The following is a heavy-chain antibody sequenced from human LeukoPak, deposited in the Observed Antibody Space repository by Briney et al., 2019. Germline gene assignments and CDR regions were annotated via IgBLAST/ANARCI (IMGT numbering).Heavy chain of an antibody. V-gene: IGHV3-21*01. CDR1: GFTFSSYS. D-gene: IGHD2-2*01. Sequence: GGSLRLSCAASGFTFSSYSMNWVRQAPGKGLEWVSSISSSSSYIYYADSVKGRFTISRDNAKNSLYLQMNSLRAEDTAVYYCARGGVVPAASHFDYWGQGTLVTVSS. CDR2: ISSSSSYI. J-gene: IGHJ4*02. CDR3: ARGGVVPAASHFDY.